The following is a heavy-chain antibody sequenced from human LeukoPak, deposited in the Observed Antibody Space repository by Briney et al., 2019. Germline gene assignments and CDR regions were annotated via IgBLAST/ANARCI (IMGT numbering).Heavy chain of an antibody. CDR1: GYTFTSYG. CDR3: ARIPYYGDYVDAFDI. J-gene: IGHJ3*02. Sequence: ASVKVSCKASGYTFTSYGISWVRQAPGQGLECMGWISAYNGNTNYAQKLQGRVTMTTDTSTSTAYMELRSLRSDDTAVYYCARIPYYGDYVDAFDIWGQGTMVTVSS. CDR2: ISAYNGNT. V-gene: IGHV1-18*01. D-gene: IGHD4-17*01.